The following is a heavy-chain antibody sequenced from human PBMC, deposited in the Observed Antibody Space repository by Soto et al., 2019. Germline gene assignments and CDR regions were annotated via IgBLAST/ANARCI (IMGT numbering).Heavy chain of an antibody. D-gene: IGHD2-2*01. Sequence: GGSLRLSCAASGFTFSSYGMHWVRQAPGKGLEWVAVISYDGSNKYYADSVKGRFTISRDNSKNTLYVQMNSLRAEDTAVYYCHPYCSSTSCLDDWGQGTVVTVSS. V-gene: IGHV3-30*03. J-gene: IGHJ4*02. CDR1: GFTFSSYG. CDR3: HPYCSSTSCLDD. CDR2: ISYDGSNK.